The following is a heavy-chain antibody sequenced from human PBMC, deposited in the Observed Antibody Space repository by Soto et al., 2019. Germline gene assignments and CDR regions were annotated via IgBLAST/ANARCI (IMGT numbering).Heavy chain of an antibody. J-gene: IGHJ4*02. CDR2: ISSSSSYI. CDR3: AKAPEYYYDSSGYYPFDY. D-gene: IGHD3-22*01. V-gene: IGHV3-21*01. Sequence: GGSLRLSCAASGFTFSSYSMNWVRQAPGRGLEWVSSISSSSSYIYYADSVKGRFTISRDNAKNSLYLQMNSLRAEDTAVYYCAKAPEYYYDSSGYYPFDYWGQGTLVTVSS. CDR1: GFTFSSYS.